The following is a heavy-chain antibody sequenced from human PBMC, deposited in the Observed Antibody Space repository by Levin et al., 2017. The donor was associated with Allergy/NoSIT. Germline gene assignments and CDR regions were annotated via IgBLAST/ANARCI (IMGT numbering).Heavy chain of an antibody. Sequence: GGSLRLSCAASGFTFNTYDMRWIRQAPGKGLEWVSTISDSGGRTYYADSVKGRFTISRDNSKNTLYLQMNSLRAEDTAVYYCAKHRRPGVPAASDYWGQGTLVTVSS. CDR3: AKHRRPGVPAASDY. CDR1: GFTFNTYD. J-gene: IGHJ4*02. CDR2: ISDSGGRT. V-gene: IGHV3-23*01. D-gene: IGHD2-2*01.